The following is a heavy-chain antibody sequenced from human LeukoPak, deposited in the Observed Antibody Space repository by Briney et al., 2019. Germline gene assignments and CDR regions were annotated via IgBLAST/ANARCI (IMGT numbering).Heavy chain of an antibody. V-gene: IGHV3-13*04. Sequence: GGSLRLSCAASGFTFSSNDMHWVRQPTGKGLEWVSGIDSAGTTYYPGSAKGRLTISRENAKNSLYLQMNNQRAEDTAVYYCARGWGQGLKATFSYWGQGTLVTVSS. D-gene: IGHD3-16*01. J-gene: IGHJ4*02. CDR1: GFTFSSND. CDR3: ARGWGQGLKATFSY. CDR2: IDSAGTT.